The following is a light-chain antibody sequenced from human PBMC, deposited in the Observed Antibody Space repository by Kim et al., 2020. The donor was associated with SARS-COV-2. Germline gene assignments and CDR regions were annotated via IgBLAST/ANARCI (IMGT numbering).Light chain of an antibody. J-gene: IGLJ2*01. CDR1: SSDVGGYNY. CDR2: DVI. V-gene: IGLV2-14*03. CDR3: SSYTSSSTMV. Sequence: GQSITISCTGTSSDVGGYNYVSWYQQHPGKAPKLIIYDVIKRPSGISNRFSGSKSGNTASLTISGLQAEDEADYYCSSYTSSSTMVFGGGTQLTV.